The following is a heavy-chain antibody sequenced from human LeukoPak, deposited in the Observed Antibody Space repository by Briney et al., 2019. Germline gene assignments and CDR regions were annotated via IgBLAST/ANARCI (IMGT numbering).Heavy chain of an antibody. CDR3: ARVSGTSGPPTGFDP. CDR1: GFTFSSYS. D-gene: IGHD2-2*01. Sequence: GGPLRLSCAASGFTFSSYSMNWVRQAPGKGLEWVSSISSSSSYIYYADSVKGRFTISRDNAKNSLYLQMNSLRAEDTAVYYCARVSGTSGPPTGFDPWGQGTLVTVSS. V-gene: IGHV3-21*01. J-gene: IGHJ5*02. CDR2: ISSSSSYI.